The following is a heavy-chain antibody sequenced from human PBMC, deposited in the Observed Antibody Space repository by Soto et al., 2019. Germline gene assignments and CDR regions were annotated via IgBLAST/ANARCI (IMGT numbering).Heavy chain of an antibody. CDR1: GSSFSTHT. V-gene: IGHV1-69*08. Sequence: QVQLLQSGAELRRPGSSVKVSCEVFGSSFSTHTLSWVRQAPGRGPEWIGRIIPIFGITTYAERFQGRVTFTADGSTNTAYMELSGLRLGDTAVYYCARDQYCEAVNCFCQLDFWGNGTLVTVSS. D-gene: IGHD2-21*01. J-gene: IGHJ4*01. CDR3: ARDQYCEAVNCFCQLDF. CDR2: IIPIFGIT.